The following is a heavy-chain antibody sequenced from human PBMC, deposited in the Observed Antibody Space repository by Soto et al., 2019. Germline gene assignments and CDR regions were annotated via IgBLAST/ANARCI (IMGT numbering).Heavy chain of an antibody. CDR3: ERHQANYYDSSGHPLDAFDI. D-gene: IGHD3-22*01. CDR1: GGTISSYA. J-gene: IGHJ3*02. V-gene: IGHV1-69*13. Sequence: SVKVSCKASGGTISSYAISWVRQAPGQGLEWMGGIIPIFGTANYAQKFQGRVTITADESTSTAYMELSSMRSEDTAVYYCERHQANYYDSSGHPLDAFDIWGHGTMVTVSS. CDR2: IIPIFGTA.